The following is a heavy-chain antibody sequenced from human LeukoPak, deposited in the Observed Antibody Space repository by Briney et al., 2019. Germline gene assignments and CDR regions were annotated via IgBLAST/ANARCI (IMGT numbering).Heavy chain of an antibody. J-gene: IGHJ4*02. V-gene: IGHV3-NL1*01. Sequence: GGSLRLSCAASGFTFSSYGMHWVRQAPGKGLEWVAVISGSGGSTYYADSVKGRFSISRDNSKNTLYLQMNSLRAGDTAVYYCAKVPMDAGWLVLDYWGQGTLVTVSS. D-gene: IGHD6-19*01. CDR2: ISGSGGST. CDR1: GFTFSSYG. CDR3: AKVPMDAGWLVLDY.